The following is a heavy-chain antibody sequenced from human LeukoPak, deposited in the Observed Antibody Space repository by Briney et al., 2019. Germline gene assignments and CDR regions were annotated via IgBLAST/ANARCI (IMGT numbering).Heavy chain of an antibody. D-gene: IGHD1-26*01. CDR2: INHSGST. V-gene: IGHV4-34*01. CDR3: ATLRPGATYYYHGMDV. CDR1: GGSFSGYY. Sequence: SETLSLTCAVYGGSFSGYYCSWIRQPPGKGLEWIGEINHSGSTNYNPSLKSRVTISVDTSKNQFSLKLSSVTAADTAVYYCATLRPGATYYYHGMDVWGKGTTVTVSS. J-gene: IGHJ6*04.